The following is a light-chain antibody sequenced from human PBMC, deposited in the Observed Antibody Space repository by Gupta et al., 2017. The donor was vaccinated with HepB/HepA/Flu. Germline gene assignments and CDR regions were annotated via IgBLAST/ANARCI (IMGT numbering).Light chain of an antibody. CDR3: QQYDNWPLT. V-gene: IGKV3-15*01. CDR1: HCVSSN. Sequence: EIVMTQSPATLSVSPGERGTLSCRASHCVSSNLAWYQQKPGQAPRLLIYGVSTRATGIPARFSGSGSGTEFTLTISSLQSEDFAVYYCQQYDNWPLTFGGGTRVEIK. CDR2: GVS. J-gene: IGKJ4*01.